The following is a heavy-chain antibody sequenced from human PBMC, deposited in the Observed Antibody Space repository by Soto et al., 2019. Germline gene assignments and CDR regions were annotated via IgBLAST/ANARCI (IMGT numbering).Heavy chain of an antibody. D-gene: IGHD2-15*01. V-gene: IGHV1-18*01. CDR1: GYRFTNYG. Sequence: QVQLVQSGAEVKKPGASVRVSCEASGYRFTNYGISWVRQAPGQGLEWMGWISAHLGDTHYPQSLQGRVTLTTESSASTAYMELSSLISEDTAVYYCARAPSTFCSGGSCWFYMDVWGEGTPVTVSS. J-gene: IGHJ6*03. CDR3: ARAPSTFCSGGSCWFYMDV. CDR2: ISAHLGDT.